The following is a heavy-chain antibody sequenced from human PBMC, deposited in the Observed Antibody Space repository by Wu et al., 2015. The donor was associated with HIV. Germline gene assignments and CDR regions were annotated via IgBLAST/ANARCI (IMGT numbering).Heavy chain of an antibody. CDR3: ARGGMTAPVVTFSGVVDAYWFDS. CDR1: AYIFTGYY. V-gene: IGHV1-2*02. Sequence: QVRLVQSGTEVKKPGASMKVSCKASAYIFTGYYIHWVRQAPGQGLQWVGWINPKSGGTNYAQRFQGRVTLTSDTSINTAYMELNRLNSGDTAVYYCARGGMTAPVVTFSGVVDAYWFDSWGRGNPWSPSPQ. J-gene: IGHJ5*01. CDR2: INPKSGGT. D-gene: IGHD2-21*02.